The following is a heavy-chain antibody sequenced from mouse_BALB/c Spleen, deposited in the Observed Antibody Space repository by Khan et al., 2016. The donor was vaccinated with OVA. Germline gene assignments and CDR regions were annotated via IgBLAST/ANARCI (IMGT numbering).Heavy chain of an antibody. D-gene: IGHD3-1*01. CDR3: ARSGYEAWLPY. CDR1: GFNIKAYY. CDR2: IDPENDNT. V-gene: IGHV14-1*02. J-gene: IGHJ3*01. Sequence: VQLQQSGTELVRPGALVKLSCKASGFNIKAYYMHWVKQRPEQGLEWIGWIDPENDNTIDNPKFQGKANLTADTSSNTAYLQLSSLTSEDTAVYYCARSGYEAWLPYWGQGTLVTVSA.